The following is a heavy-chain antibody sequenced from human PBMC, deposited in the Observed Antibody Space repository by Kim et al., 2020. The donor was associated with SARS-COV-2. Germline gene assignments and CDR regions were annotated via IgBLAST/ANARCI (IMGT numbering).Heavy chain of an antibody. Sequence: SETLSLTCAVYGGSFSGYYWSWIRQPPGKGLEWIGEINHSGSTNYNPSLKSRVTISVNTSNNQFSLKLSSVTAADTAVYYCARVGVGGYIWNSVDDYLG. J-gene: IGHJ4*01. D-gene: IGHD5-12*01. CDR1: GGSFSGYY. CDR2: INHSGST. CDR3: ARVGVGGYIWNSVDDY. V-gene: IGHV4-34*01.